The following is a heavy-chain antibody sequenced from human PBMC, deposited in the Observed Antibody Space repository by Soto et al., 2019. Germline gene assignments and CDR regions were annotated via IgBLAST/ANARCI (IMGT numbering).Heavy chain of an antibody. Sequence: QVQLVQSVTEVKKPGASVQVSCKASGYSFTSYGINWVRQAPGQGLEWMGWISTYNGDTNYAQKFQGRVTMTTDTSTTTAYMELRRLTCDDTAVYFCARGDSTGSPRGWFDPWGQGTVVTVSS. CDR1: GYSFTSYG. V-gene: IGHV1-18*04. D-gene: IGHD6-19*01. CDR3: ARGDSTGSPRGWFDP. J-gene: IGHJ5*02. CDR2: ISTYNGDT.